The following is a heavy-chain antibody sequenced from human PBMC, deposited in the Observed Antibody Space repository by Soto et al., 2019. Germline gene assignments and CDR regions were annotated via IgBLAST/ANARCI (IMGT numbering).Heavy chain of an antibody. CDR1: GGTFSSYA. J-gene: IGHJ6*02. D-gene: IGHD2-21*02. V-gene: IGHV1-69*01. CDR3: ARGLAYCGGDCYLNYYYYGMDV. CDR2: IIPIFGTA. Sequence: SVKGSCKAAGGTFSSYAISCVRQAPGQGLEWMGGIIPIFGTANYAQKFQGRVMITADESTSTAYMELSSLRSEDTAVYYCARGLAYCGGDCYLNYYYYGMDVWGQGTTVTVSS.